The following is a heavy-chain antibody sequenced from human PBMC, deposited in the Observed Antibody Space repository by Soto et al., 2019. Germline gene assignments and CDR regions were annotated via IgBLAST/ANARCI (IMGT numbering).Heavy chain of an antibody. CDR1: GYRFTNYW. CDR3: ASSPRGYCSSTSCRELGNYYGMDV. V-gene: IGHV5-10-1*01. Sequence: PGESLKISCKGSGYRFTNYWIGWVRQMPGKGLEWMGRIDPSDSYTNYSPSFQGHVTISADKSISTAYLQWSSLKASDTAMYYCASSPRGYCSSTSCRELGNYYGMDVWGQGTTVTVSS. CDR2: IDPSDSYT. D-gene: IGHD2-2*01. J-gene: IGHJ6*02.